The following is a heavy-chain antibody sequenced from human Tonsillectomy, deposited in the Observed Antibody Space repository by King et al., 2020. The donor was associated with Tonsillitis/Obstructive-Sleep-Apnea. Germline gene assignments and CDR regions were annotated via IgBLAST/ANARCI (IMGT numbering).Heavy chain of an antibody. Sequence: VQLVESGGGLVQPGRSLRLSCTASGFTFGDYNMNWVRQAPGKGLEWVGFIRSKAYGGTTEYAASVKGRFISSRDDSKIIAYLQMNSLKTEDTAVYRCTKEAGGYYDYWSRYYHLYYIDVWGKGTTVIVPS. D-gene: IGHD3-3*01. V-gene: IGHV3-49*04. CDR3: TKEAGGYYDYWSRYYHLYYIDV. CDR1: GFTFGDYN. CDR2: IRSKAYGGTT. J-gene: IGHJ6*03.